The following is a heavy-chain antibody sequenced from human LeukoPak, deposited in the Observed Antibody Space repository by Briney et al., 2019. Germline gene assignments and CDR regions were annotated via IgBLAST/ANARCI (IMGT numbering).Heavy chain of an antibody. Sequence: GGSLRLSCAASGFTFSSYAMSWVRQAAGKELEWVSAISSSSSYMYYADSVNGRFTISRDNAKNSLYLQMNSLRAEDTAVYYCARAYYDFWSGFWFDPWGQGTLVTVAT. D-gene: IGHD3-3*01. V-gene: IGHV3-21*01. J-gene: IGHJ5*02. CDR2: ISSSSSYM. CDR1: GFTFSSYA. CDR3: ARAYYDFWSGFWFDP.